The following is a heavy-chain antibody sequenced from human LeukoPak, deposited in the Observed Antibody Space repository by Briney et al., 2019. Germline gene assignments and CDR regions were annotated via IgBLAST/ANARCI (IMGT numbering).Heavy chain of an antibody. CDR1: DGSIHDYY. CDR3: ARGCGGDCLWAFDI. J-gene: IGHJ3*02. V-gene: IGHV4-59*01. D-gene: IGHD2-21*02. Sequence: SETVPVTRMVSDGSIHDYYWRWLRPPAWRGRDGIGYMYSGGTTNYSPALKSRVTISEDMSKNQFSLKLTSVTAADTAVYYCARGCGGDCLWAFDIWGQGTMVTVSS. CDR2: MYSGGTT.